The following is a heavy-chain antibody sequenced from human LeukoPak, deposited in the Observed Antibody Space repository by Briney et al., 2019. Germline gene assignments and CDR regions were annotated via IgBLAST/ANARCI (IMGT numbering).Heavy chain of an antibody. D-gene: IGHD1-26*01. V-gene: IGHV3-30-3*01. CDR1: GFTFSSYA. CDR2: ISYDGSNK. J-gene: IGHJ3*02. Sequence: GGSLRLSCAASGFTFSSYAVHWVRQAPGKGLEWVAVISYDGSNKYYADSVKGRFTISRDNSKNTLYLQMNSLRAEDTAVYYCARVGGTYAFDIWGQGTMVTVSS. CDR3: ARVGGTYAFDI.